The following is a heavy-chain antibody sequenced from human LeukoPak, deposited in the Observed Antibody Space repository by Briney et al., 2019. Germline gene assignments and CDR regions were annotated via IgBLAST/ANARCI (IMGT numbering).Heavy chain of an antibody. Sequence: GGSLRLSCAASGFXFSNAWISWVRQAPGKGLEWVGRIKSKADGGTTDYAAPVKGRFTISKDDSKNTLYLQMNSLKTEDTAVYYCTTVPYYYDNSGYYHGVFDYWGQGTLVTVSS. CDR2: IKSKADGGTT. D-gene: IGHD3-22*01. J-gene: IGHJ4*02. CDR1: GFXFSNAW. V-gene: IGHV3-15*01. CDR3: TTVPYYYDNSGYYHGVFDY.